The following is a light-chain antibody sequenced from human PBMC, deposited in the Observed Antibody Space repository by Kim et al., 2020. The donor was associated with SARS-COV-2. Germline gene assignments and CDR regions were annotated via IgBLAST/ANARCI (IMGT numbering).Light chain of an antibody. CDR1: QTVINW. Sequence: VGRRVHMPWRASQTVINWLGWNQPKPGKAPRVLFFDASSLESGVPSTFSGSRYGTEFNLPITSLQPDDFATYYCQQYDIPPFAFGQGTKVDI. CDR3: QQYDIPPFA. CDR2: DAS. V-gene: IGKV1-5*01. J-gene: IGKJ2*01.